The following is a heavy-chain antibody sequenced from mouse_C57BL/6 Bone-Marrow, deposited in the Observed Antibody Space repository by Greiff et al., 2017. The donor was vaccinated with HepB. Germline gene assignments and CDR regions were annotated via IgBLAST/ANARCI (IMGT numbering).Heavy chain of an antibody. V-gene: IGHV1-18*01. D-gene: IGHD2-1*01. Sequence: VHVKQSGPELVKPGASVKIPCKASGYTFTDYNMDWVKQSHGKSLEWIGDINPNNGGTIYNQKFKGKATLTVDKSSSTAYMELRSLTSEDTAVYYCARCDGNPFAYWGQGTLVTVSA. CDR2: INPNNGGT. J-gene: IGHJ3*01. CDR1: GYTFTDYN. CDR3: ARCDGNPFAY.